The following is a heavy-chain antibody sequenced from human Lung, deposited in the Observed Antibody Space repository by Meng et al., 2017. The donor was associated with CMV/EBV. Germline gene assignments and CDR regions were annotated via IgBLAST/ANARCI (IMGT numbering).Heavy chain of an antibody. CDR1: GFTISNAK. CDR2: IKPTTEHETI. CDR3: TTVNWNYYDY. J-gene: IGHJ4*02. Sequence: GASLKISCAGSGFTISNAKISWVRQAPGKGLEWVARIKPTTEHETIDYAAPVEGRFTISRDDSRNTVYLQMNSLKSEDTAVYFCTTVNWNYYDYWGQGTVVTVSS. D-gene: IGHD1-1*01. V-gene: IGHV3-15*01.